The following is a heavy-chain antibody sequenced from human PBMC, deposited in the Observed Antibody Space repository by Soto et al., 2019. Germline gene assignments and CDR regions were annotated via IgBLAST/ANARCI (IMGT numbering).Heavy chain of an antibody. D-gene: IGHD3-22*01. V-gene: IGHV3-74*01. CDR2: INSDGSST. J-gene: IGHJ6*02. Sequence: EVQLVESGGGLVQPGGSLRLSCAASGFTFSSYWMHWVHQAPGKGLVWVSRINSDGSSTSYADSVKGRFTISRDNAKNTLYLQMNSLRAEDTAVYYCARDRVTMIVVNGMDVWGQGTTVTVS. CDR1: GFTFSSYW. CDR3: ARDRVTMIVVNGMDV.